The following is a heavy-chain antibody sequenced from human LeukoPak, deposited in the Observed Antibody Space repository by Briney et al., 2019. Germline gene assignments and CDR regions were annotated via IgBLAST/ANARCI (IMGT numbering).Heavy chain of an antibody. CDR1: GFTFSSYE. CDR2: ISSSDSTI. Sequence: PGGSLRLSCAASGFTFSSYEMNWVRQAPGKGLEWVSYISSSDSTIYYADSVKGRFTISRDNAKNSLYLQMNSLRAEDTAVYYCARGLAVAGTGEYWGQGTLVTVSS. V-gene: IGHV3-48*03. CDR3: ARGLAVAGTGEY. D-gene: IGHD6-19*01. J-gene: IGHJ4*02.